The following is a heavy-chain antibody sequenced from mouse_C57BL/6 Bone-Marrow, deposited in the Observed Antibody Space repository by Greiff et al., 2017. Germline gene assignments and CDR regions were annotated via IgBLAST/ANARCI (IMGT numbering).Heavy chain of an antibody. CDR2: ISSGGSYT. V-gene: IGHV5-6*01. CDR1: GFTFSSYG. CDR3: ARHDDDYATAYYFDY. Sequence: EVKLMESGGDLVKPGGSLKLSCAASGFTFSSYGMSWVRQTPDKRLEWVATISSGGSYTYYPDSVKGRFTISRDNAKNTLYLQMSSLKSEDTAMYYCARHDDDYATAYYFDYWGQGTTLTVSS. D-gene: IGHD2-4*01. J-gene: IGHJ2*01.